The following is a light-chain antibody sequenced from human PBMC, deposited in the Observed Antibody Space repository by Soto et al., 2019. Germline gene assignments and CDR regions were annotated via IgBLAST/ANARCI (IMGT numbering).Light chain of an antibody. CDR2: KAS. J-gene: IGKJ1*01. CDR3: QHYNSYSEA. V-gene: IGKV1-5*03. Sequence: DIQMTQSPSSVSASVGDKVTITCRASEDVKSRLAWYQQKPGKAPKLLIYKASTLKSGVPSRFSGSGSGTEFTLTISSLQPDDFATYYCQHYNSYSEAFGQGTKVDIK. CDR1: EDVKSR.